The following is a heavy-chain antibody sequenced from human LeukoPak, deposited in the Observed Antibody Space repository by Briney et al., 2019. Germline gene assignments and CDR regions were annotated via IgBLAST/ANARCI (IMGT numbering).Heavy chain of an antibody. CDR2: IYYSRST. J-gene: IGHJ4*02. D-gene: IGHD3-10*01. CDR1: GFTFSDYA. Sequence: GSLRLSCAASGFTFSDYAMTWVRQAPGKGLEWIGYIYYSRSTNYNPSLKSRVTISVDTSKNQFSLKLSSVTAADTAVYYCARFNKGYGSGSYLYYFDYWGQGTLVTVSS. V-gene: IGHV4-59*12. CDR3: ARFNKGYGSGSYLYYFDY.